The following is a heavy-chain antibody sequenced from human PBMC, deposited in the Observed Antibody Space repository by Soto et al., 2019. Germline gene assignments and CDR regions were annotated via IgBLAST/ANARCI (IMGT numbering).Heavy chain of an antibody. CDR2: IYWDDDK. V-gene: IGHV2-5*02. Sequence: QITLKESGPTLVKPTQTLTLTCTFSGFALSTSGVGVGWIRQPPGKALEWLALIYWDDDKRYSPSLKSRLTITKDTSKNQVVLTMTKMDPVDTATYYCAHRRFGESPYNWFDPWGQGTLVTVSS. CDR3: AHRRFGESPYNWFDP. CDR1: GFALSTSGVG. D-gene: IGHD3-10*01. J-gene: IGHJ5*02.